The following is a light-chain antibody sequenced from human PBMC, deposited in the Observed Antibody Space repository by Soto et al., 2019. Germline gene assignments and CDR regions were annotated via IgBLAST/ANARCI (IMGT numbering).Light chain of an antibody. V-gene: IGKV1-8*01. J-gene: IGKJ2*01. Sequence: AIRMTQSPSSISASTGDRVTITRRASQGISSFLAWYQQKPGKAPKLLIYAAATLQRGAPSRFSASGSGTDLILTISRLQSEDFATYFCQQYLRYPYTFGQGTKLEI. CDR2: AAA. CDR1: QGISSF. CDR3: QQYLRYPYT.